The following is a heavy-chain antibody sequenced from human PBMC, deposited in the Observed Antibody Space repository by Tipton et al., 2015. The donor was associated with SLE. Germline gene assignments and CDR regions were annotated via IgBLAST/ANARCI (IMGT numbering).Heavy chain of an antibody. CDR1: GYSISSGYY. J-gene: IGHJ4*02. V-gene: IGHV4-38-2*02. CDR2: IYHSGST. D-gene: IGHD3-10*01. Sequence: LRLSCTVSGYSISSGYYWGWIRQPPGKGLEWIGSIYHSGSTYYNPSLKSRVTISLDTSKNQFSLKLSSVTAADTAVYYCARLLGPQEGVQGVINEVDYWGQGTLVTVSS. CDR3: ARLLGPQEGVQGVINEVDY.